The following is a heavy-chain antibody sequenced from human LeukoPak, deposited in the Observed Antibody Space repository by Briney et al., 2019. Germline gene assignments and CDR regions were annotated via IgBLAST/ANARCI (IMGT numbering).Heavy chain of an antibody. CDR3: ARDHRPSPGYVWGSYRPKLSPFDY. Sequence: PGGSLRLSCAASGFTFSNYAMHWVRQAPGKGLEYVAAISSNGGSTYYANSVKGRVTISRDNSKNTLHLQMGSLRAEDTAVYYCARDHRPSPGYVWGSYRPKLSPFDYWGQGTLVTVSS. CDR1: GFTFSNYA. D-gene: IGHD3-16*02. CDR2: ISSNGGST. J-gene: IGHJ4*02. V-gene: IGHV3-64*01.